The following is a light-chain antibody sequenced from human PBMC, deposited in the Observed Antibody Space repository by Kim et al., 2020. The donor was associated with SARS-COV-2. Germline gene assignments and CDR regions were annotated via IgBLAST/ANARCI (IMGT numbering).Light chain of an antibody. CDR1: QDIRND. CDR2: AAS. J-gene: IGKJ2*01. V-gene: IGKV1-6*01. CDR3: LQDYSYPYT. Sequence: AIQMTQSPSSLSASVGDRVTITCRASQDIRNDLGWYQQKPGKAPNLLIYAASSLQTGVPSRFSGSRSGTDFTLTISDLQPDDFATYYCLQDYSYPYTFGQGTKLEI.